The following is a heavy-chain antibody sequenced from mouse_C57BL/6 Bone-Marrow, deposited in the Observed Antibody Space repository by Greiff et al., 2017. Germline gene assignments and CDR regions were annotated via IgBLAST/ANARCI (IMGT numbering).Heavy chain of an antibody. CDR2: IHPNSGST. CDR1: GYTFTSYW. D-gene: IGHD1-3*01. Sequence: QVQLQQPGAELVKPGASVKLSCKASGYTFTSYWMHWVKQRPGQGLEWIGMIHPNSGSTYYNEKFKGKATLTVDKSSSTAYMLLSSLTSEDSAVYYCARDGQLWFAYWGQGTLVTVSA. J-gene: IGHJ3*01. CDR3: ARDGQLWFAY. V-gene: IGHV1-64*01.